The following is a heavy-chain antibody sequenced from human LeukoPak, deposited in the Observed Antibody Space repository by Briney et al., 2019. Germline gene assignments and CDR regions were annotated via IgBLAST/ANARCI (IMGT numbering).Heavy chain of an antibody. CDR2: INPNSGGI. D-gene: IGHD3-3*01. Sequence: GASVKVSCKASGYTFTGYYMHWVRQAPGQGLEWMGWINPNSGGINYAQKFQGRVTMTRDTSISTAYMELSRLRSDDTAVYYCARAGRFLEWLCDYWGQGTLVTVSS. V-gene: IGHV1-2*02. J-gene: IGHJ4*02. CDR1: GYTFTGYY. CDR3: ARAGRFLEWLCDY.